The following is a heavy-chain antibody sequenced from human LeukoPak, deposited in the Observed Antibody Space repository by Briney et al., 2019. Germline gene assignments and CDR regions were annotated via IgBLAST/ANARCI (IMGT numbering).Heavy chain of an antibody. V-gene: IGHV4-59*08. D-gene: IGHD1-26*01. CDR1: GGSISSYY. CDR2: IAYTGST. J-gene: IGHJ3*02. CDR3: PWRVGDSAFDT. Sequence: SETLSLTCTVSGGSISSYYWSWIRQPPGRGLEWIGYIAYTGSTNYNPSLKSRVTISVDTSKNQFSLKLSSVTVADTAVYYCPWRVGDSAFDTWGPGTLVTVSS.